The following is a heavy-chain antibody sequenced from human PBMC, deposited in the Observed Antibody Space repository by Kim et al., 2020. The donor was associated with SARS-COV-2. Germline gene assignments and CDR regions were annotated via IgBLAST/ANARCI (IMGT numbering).Heavy chain of an antibody. V-gene: IGHV3-7*03. CDR2: INEDGSEK. Sequence: GGSLRLSCAASGFTFSTYWMTWGRQAPGKGLEWVANINEDGSEKYYVESVKGRFTISRDNAKNSLYLQMNSLRVEDTAVYYCVKGGHFDFWGQGTLVTVSS. CDR3: VKGGHFDF. CDR1: GFTFSTYW. J-gene: IGHJ4*02.